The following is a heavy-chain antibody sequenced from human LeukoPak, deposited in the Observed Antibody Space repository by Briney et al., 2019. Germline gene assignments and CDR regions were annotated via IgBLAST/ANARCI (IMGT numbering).Heavy chain of an antibody. CDR1: GFTFTGYW. D-gene: IGHD6-19*01. J-gene: IGHJ4*02. Sequence: GGSLRLSCAGSGFTFTGYWMHWVRHAPGKGLVWISRIYSDGRSLTYADSVKGRFTISRDNAKNILYLQMNSLRAEDTAVYYCARGRGLGELAVASFDSWGQGTLVTVSS. CDR2: IYSDGRSL. CDR3: ARGRGLGELAVASFDS. V-gene: IGHV3-74*03.